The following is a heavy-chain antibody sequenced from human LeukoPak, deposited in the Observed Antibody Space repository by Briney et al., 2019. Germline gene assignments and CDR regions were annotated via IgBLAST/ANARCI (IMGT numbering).Heavy chain of an antibody. D-gene: IGHD4-17*01. J-gene: IGHJ4*02. CDR3: ARGGGYGDYGYVDY. CDR2: TYTSGST. V-gene: IGHV4-4*07. CDR1: GGSISSYY. Sequence: PSETLSLTCTVSGGSISSYYWSWIRQPAGKGLEWIGRTYTSGSTNYNPSLKSRVTMSVDASKNQFSLKLSSVTAADTAVYYCARGGGYGDYGYVDYWGQGTLVTVSS.